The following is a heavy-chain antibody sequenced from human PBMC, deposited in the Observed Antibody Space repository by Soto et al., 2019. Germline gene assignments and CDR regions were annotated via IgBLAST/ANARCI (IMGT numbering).Heavy chain of an antibody. V-gene: IGHV4-31*03. CDR2: IYYSGST. D-gene: IGHD6-13*01. CDR1: GGSISRGGYY. J-gene: IGHJ4*02. CDR3: ARGPMGGYSSTSRKYYFDY. Sequence: TMSLTCTVSGGSISRGGYYWSWIRQHPGKGLEWIGYIYYSGSTYYNPSLKSRVTISVDTSKNQFSLKLSSVTAADTAVYYCARGPMGGYSSTSRKYYFDYWGQGTLVTVSS.